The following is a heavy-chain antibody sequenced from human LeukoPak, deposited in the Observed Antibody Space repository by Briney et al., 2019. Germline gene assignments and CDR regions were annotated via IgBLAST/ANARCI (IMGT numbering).Heavy chain of an antibody. V-gene: IGHV4-31*03. CDR2: IYYGGST. Sequence: SETLSLTCTVSGGSISSGGYYWSWVRQHPGKGLEWIVYIYYGGSTYYNPSLKSRVTISVDTSKNQFSLKLSSVTAADTAVYYCARGVLRRYYDSSGYCCYFDYWGQGTLVTVSS. J-gene: IGHJ4*02. CDR3: ARGVLRRYYDSSGYCCYFDY. D-gene: IGHD3-22*01. CDR1: GGSISSGGYY.